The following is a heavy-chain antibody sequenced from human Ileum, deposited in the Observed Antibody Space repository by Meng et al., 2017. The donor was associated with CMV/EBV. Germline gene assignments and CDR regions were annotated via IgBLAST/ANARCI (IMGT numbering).Heavy chain of an antibody. Sequence: ASGVYLSSYAMNWVRQGPGKGLEWVAVISYDGSKKYYADSVKGRFTISRDNSKNTLYLQVNSLRAEDTAAYYCGTLQLVRGVGWFDPWGQGTLVTVSS. J-gene: IGHJ5*01. CDR3: GTLQLVRGVGWFDP. CDR1: GVYLSSYA. V-gene: IGHV3-30*04. D-gene: IGHD6-6*01. CDR2: ISYDGSKK.